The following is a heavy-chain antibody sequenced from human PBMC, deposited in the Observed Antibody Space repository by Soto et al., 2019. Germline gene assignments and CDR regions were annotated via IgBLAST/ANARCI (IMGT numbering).Heavy chain of an antibody. CDR2: IYWDDDK. Sequence: QITLKESGPTLVKPTQTLTLTCTVSGFSLSTSGVGVGWIRQPPGKALEWLALIYWDDDKRYSPSLKSRLTIPKDTSKNQVVLTMTNMDPVDTDTYYCAHTTSTFMITFGGVNNWFDPWGQGTLVTGSS. CDR3: AHTTSTFMITFGGVNNWFDP. CDR1: GFSLSTSGVG. V-gene: IGHV2-5*02. D-gene: IGHD3-16*01. J-gene: IGHJ5*02.